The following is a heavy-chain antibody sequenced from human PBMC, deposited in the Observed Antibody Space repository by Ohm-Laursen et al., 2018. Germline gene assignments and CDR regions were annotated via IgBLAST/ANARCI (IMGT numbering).Heavy chain of an antibody. CDR2: ISGSGGST. J-gene: IGHJ4*02. V-gene: IGHV3-23*01. CDR1: GFTFSSYA. CDR3: AKLKRAIVGPTEYFDS. D-gene: IGHD3-3*01. Sequence: SLRLSCAASGFTFSSYAMSWVRQAPGKGLEWVSAISGSGGSTYYADSVKGRFTISRDNPKNTLYLQMNSLRAEDTALYYCAKLKRAIVGPTEYFDSWGQGTLVTVSS.